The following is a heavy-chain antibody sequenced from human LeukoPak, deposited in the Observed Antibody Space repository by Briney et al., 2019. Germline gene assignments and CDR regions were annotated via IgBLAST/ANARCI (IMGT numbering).Heavy chain of an antibody. Sequence: PGKSLRLSCAASGFTFSTYGIHWVRQAPGKGLEWVAIIWYDGSKDYFADSVKGRFTISRDNSKNTLYLQMNSLRAEDTAVYYCAKDQADGDYGTGAFDYWGQGTLVTVSS. CDR2: IWYDGSKD. V-gene: IGHV3-33*06. J-gene: IGHJ4*02. CDR3: AKDQADGDYGTGAFDY. D-gene: IGHD4-17*01. CDR1: GFTFSTYG.